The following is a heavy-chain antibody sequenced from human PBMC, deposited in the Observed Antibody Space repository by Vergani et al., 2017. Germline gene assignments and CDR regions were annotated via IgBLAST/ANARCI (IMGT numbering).Heavy chain of an antibody. J-gene: IGHJ4*02. Sequence: QVQLVQSGAEVKKPGASVKVSCKASGYTFTGYYMHWVRQAPGQGLEWMGWINPNSGGTNYAQKFQGRVTMTRDTSISTAYMELSRLRSDDTAVYYCARDLWGGSYPYYFDYWGQGTLVTVAS. CDR3: ARDLWGGSYPYYFDY. D-gene: IGHD1-26*01. V-gene: IGHV1-2*02. CDR1: GYTFTGYY. CDR2: INPNSGGT.